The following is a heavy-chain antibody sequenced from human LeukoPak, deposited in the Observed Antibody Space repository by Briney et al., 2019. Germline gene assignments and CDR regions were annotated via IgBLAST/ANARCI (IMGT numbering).Heavy chain of an antibody. CDR1: GYTFTNYG. D-gene: IGHD2-15*01. Sequence: ASVKVSCKASGYTFTNYGICWVRQAPGQGLEWMAWISAYNGNTNYAQKLQGRVTVTTDTSTSTAYMELRSLRSDDTAMYYCARAEGVVVAAHIDVWGKGTTVTVSS. CDR3: ARAEGVVVAAHIDV. CDR2: ISAYNGNT. V-gene: IGHV1-18*01. J-gene: IGHJ6*03.